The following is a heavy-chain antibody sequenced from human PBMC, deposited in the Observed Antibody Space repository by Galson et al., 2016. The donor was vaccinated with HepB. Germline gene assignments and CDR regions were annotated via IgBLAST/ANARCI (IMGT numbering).Heavy chain of an antibody. D-gene: IGHD3-3*01. CDR3: SRVVGLDYDFWSGYPDFDY. J-gene: IGHJ4*02. Sequence: SLRLSCAASGFTFSSYWMIWVRQAPGKGLEWVANIKQDGNIKYYVDSVKGRFTISRDNANNSLYLQMNSLKTEDTAVYYCSRVVGLDYDFWSGYPDFDYWGQGALVTVSS. CDR1: GFTFSSYW. CDR2: IKQDGNIK. V-gene: IGHV3-7*03.